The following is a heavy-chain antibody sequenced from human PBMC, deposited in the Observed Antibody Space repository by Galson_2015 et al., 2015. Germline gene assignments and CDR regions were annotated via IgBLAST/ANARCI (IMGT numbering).Heavy chain of an antibody. J-gene: IGHJ5*02. V-gene: IGHV4-31*03. CDR1: GGSISSGGYY. CDR3: ARVVPSNWFDP. CDR2: IYYSGST. Sequence: LSLTCTVSGGSISSGGYYWSWIRQHPGKGLEWIGYIYYSGSTYYNPSLKSRVTISVDTSKNQFSLKLSSVTAADTAVYYCARVVPSNWFDPWGQGTLVTVSS. D-gene: IGHD4/OR15-4a*01.